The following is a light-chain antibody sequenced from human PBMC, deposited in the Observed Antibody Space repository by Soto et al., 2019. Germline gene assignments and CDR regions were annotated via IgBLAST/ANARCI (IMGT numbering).Light chain of an antibody. CDR1: SSDVGSYNR. Sequence: QSALTQPPSVSGSPRQSVTISCTGTSSDVGSYNRVSWYQQPPGTAPKLMIYEVTNRPSGVPNRFSASKSGNTASLTISGLQAEDEADYYCTSYTSSRTWVFGGGTKLTVL. CDR2: EVT. CDR3: TSYTSSRTWV. J-gene: IGLJ3*02. V-gene: IGLV2-18*02.